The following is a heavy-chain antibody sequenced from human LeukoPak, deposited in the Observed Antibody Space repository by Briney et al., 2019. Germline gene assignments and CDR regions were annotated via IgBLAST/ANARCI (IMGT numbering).Heavy chain of an antibody. V-gene: IGHV1-69*04. J-gene: IGHJ5*02. D-gene: IGHD6-13*01. CDR2: IIPILGIA. Sequence: SVKVSCKASGGTFSSYAISWVRQAPGQGLEWMGRIIPILGIANYAQKFQGRVMITADKSTSTAYMELSSLRSEDTAVYYCARDSSSLLSIAAAGNPPWGQGTLVNVSS. CDR1: GGTFSSYA. CDR3: ARDSSSLLSIAAAGNPP.